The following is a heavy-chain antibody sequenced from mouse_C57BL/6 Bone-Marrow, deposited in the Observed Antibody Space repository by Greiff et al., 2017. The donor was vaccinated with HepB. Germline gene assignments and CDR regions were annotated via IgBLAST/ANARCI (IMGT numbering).Heavy chain of an antibody. V-gene: IGHV5-9-1*02. CDR2: ISSGGDYI. CDR3: TKITTVVADWYFDV. D-gene: IGHD1-1*01. J-gene: IGHJ1*03. Sequence: EVKVVESGEGLVKPGGSLKLSCAASGFTFSSYAMSWVRQTPEKRLEWVAYISSGGDYIYYADTVKGRFTISRDNARNTLYLQMSSLKSEDTAMYYCTKITTVVADWYFDVWGTGTTVTVSS. CDR1: GFTFSSYA.